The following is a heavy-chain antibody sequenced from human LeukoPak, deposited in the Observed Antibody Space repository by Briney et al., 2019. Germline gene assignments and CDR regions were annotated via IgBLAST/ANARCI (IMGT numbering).Heavy chain of an antibody. CDR2: IYYSGST. J-gene: IGHJ3*02. CDR3: ARPSYGGNSGGAFDI. V-gene: IGHV4-59*08. D-gene: IGHD4-23*01. CDR1: GGSISSYY. Sequence: SETLSLTCTASGGSISSYYWSWIRQPPGEGLEWIGYIYYSGSTNYNPSLKSRVTISVDTSKNQFSLKLSSVTAADTAVYYCARPSYGGNSGGAFDIWGQGTMVTVSS.